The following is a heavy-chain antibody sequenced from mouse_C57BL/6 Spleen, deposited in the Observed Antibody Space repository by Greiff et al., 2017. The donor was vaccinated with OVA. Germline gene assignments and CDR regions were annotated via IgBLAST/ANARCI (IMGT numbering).Heavy chain of an antibody. CDR2: IYPGRGST. CDR3: AGDYYGSSYYAMDY. Sequence: VQLQQPGAELVKPGASVKMSCKASGYTFTSYWLTWVKQRPGQGLEWIGAIYPGRGSTNYNEKFKSKATLTVDTSSSTAYMQLSSLTSEDSAVYYCAGDYYGSSYYAMDYWGQGTSVTVSS. D-gene: IGHD1-1*01. J-gene: IGHJ4*01. CDR1: GYTFTSYW. V-gene: IGHV1-55*01.